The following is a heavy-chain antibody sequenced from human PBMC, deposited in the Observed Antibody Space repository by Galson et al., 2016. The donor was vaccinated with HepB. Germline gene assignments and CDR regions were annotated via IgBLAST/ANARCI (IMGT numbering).Heavy chain of an antibody. Sequence: SLRLSCAASGITFSDYYMTWIRHVPGRGLEWLAYISGSGNTIFYADSVKGRVTTSRDNASNSVYFQMNTLRAEDTAFYYCAKGRYYDSSGNNYLPRPFDSWGQGTLVTVSS. D-gene: IGHD3-22*01. CDR2: ISGSGNTI. CDR1: GITFSDYY. V-gene: IGHV3-11*01. J-gene: IGHJ4*02. CDR3: AKGRYYDSSGNNYLPRPFDS.